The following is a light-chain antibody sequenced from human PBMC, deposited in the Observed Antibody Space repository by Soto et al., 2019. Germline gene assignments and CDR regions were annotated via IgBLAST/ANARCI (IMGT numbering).Light chain of an antibody. CDR1: QSVGTK. V-gene: IGKV3-15*01. CDR2: GAS. J-gene: IGKJ1*01. CDR3: QQSNNWPPT. Sequence: EIVMTQSPATLSVSPGERVTLSCRASQSVGTKLVWYQHRPGQPPRLLISGASARATGIPVRFSGSGSGTEFTLSIASLQSEDFADYYCQQSNNWPPTFGQETKVEIK.